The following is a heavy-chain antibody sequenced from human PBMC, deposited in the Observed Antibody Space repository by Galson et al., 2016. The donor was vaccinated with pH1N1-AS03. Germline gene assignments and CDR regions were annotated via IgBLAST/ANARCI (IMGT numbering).Heavy chain of an antibody. J-gene: IGHJ2*01. CDR3: ATPQSLKVGATSAFDL. V-gene: IGHV1-3*01. D-gene: IGHD1-26*01. CDR1: GFTFATSG. CDR2: INFGKGST. Sequence: SVKVSCKASGFTFATSGIHWVRQAPGQSLEWMGWINFGKGSTKYSQKFRGRVTFTRDTSITTAYLELRSLTSGDTALYYCATPQSLKVGATSAFDLWGRGTLVTVTS.